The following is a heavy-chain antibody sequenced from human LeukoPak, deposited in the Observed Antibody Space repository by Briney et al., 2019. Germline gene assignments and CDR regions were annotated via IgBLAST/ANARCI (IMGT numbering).Heavy chain of an antibody. Sequence: PSETLSLTCAVDGGSFSGYYWSWIRQPPGKGLEWMGEINHSGSTNYNPSLKSRVTISVDTSKNQCSLKLSSVTAADTAVYYCARGERFGVAAHWGQGTLVTVSS. CDR2: INHSGST. CDR1: GGSFSGYY. J-gene: IGHJ1*01. D-gene: IGHD3-3*01. CDR3: ARGERFGVAAH. V-gene: IGHV4-34*01.